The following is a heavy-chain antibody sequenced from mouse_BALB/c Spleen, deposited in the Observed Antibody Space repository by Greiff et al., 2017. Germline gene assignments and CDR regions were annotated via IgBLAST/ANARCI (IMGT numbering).Heavy chain of an antibody. CDR2: IDPANGNT. J-gene: IGHJ2*01. Sequence: VQLKESGAELVKPGASVKLSCTASGFNIKDTYMRWVKQRPEQGLEWIGRIDPANGNTKYDPKFQGKATITADTSSNTAYLQLSSLTSEDTAVYYCASTGTGYFDYWGQGTTLTVSS. CDR3: ASTGTGYFDY. V-gene: IGHV14-3*02. CDR1: GFNIKDTY. D-gene: IGHD4-1*02.